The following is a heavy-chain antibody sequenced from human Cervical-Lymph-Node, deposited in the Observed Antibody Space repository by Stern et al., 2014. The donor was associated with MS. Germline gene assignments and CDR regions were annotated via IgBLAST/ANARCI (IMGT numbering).Heavy chain of an antibody. V-gene: IGHV1-69*01. CDR2: IIPMFGTT. CDR3: VRDQGGIADS. CDR1: GGSFSSID. Sequence: QVQLVESGAEVKKPGSSMKVSCKASGGSFSSIDISWVRQAHGQGLEWLGGIIPMFGTTNYAQKVQGRVTIVADESTNTVNMELRSLRSEDTAVYYCVRDQGGIADSWGQGTLVTVSS. D-gene: IGHD6-13*01. J-gene: IGHJ5*01.